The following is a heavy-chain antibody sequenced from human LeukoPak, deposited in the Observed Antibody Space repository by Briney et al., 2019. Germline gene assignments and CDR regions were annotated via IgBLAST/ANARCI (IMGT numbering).Heavy chain of an antibody. CDR3: ASISYDH. CDR2: ISSSSSSM. D-gene: IGHD3-22*01. Sequence: GGSLSLSCAASGFTFSSYNMNWVRQAPGKGLEWVSYISSSSSSMDYADSVKGRFTISRDNAKNSLYLQMNSLRAEDTAVYYCASISYDHWGQGTLVTVSS. CDR1: GFTFSSYN. J-gene: IGHJ4*02. V-gene: IGHV3-48*01.